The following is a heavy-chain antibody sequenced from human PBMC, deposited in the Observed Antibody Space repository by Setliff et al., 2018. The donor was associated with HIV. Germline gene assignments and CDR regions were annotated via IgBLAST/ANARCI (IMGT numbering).Heavy chain of an antibody. CDR2: TRNKANGYIT. CDR3: VRAAAGLDI. V-gene: IGHV3-72*01. Sequence: GGSLRLSCAVSGFTLSDYYMDWVRQAPGKGLEWVGRTRNKANGYITEYSASVQGRFTISGDNSKDSLSLQMNNLKAEDTAVYYCVRAAAGLDIWSQGIRVTVSS. CDR1: GFTLSDYY. J-gene: IGHJ4*02.